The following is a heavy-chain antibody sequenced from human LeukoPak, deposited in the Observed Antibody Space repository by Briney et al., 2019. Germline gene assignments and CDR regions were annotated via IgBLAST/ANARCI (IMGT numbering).Heavy chain of an antibody. CDR1: GFTFTNYA. J-gene: IGHJ4*02. Sequence: PGGSLRLSCAASGFTFTNYAMTWVRQAPGKGLDWVSGMSGSGAGTYYADSVKGRFTISRDNSKNTLYLQMNSLIAEDTAIYYCARTRDILTGYSIDFWGQGTLVSVSS. CDR3: ARTRDILTGYSIDF. D-gene: IGHD3-9*01. V-gene: IGHV3-23*01. CDR2: MSGSGAGT.